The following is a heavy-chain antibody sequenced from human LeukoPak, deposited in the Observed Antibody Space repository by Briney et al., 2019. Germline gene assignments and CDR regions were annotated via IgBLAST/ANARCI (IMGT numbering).Heavy chain of an antibody. D-gene: IGHD6-13*01. V-gene: IGHV5-51*01. CDR3: GRSRYSTSWQYYFDY. J-gene: IGHJ4*02. Sequence: GESLKISCKGSGYSFTTYWIGWVRQMPGKGLEWMGIIYPGDSDTRYSPSFQGQVTMSADKSISTAYLQWSSLKASDTAMYYCGRSRYSTSWQYYFDYWGQGTLVTVSS. CDR1: GYSFTTYW. CDR2: IYPGDSDT.